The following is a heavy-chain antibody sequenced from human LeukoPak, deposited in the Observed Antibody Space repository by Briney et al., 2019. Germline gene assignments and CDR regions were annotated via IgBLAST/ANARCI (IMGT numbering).Heavy chain of an antibody. CDR1: GFSVSSNY. CDR3: ARGQIDY. CDR2: IYSDGNT. V-gene: IGHV3-53*01. Sequence: GGSLRLSCAASGFSVSSNYMSWVRQAPGKGLEWVSVIYSDGNTYYADSVKGRFTISRDNAKNSLYLQMNSLRAEDTAVYYCARGQIDYWGQGTLVTVSS. J-gene: IGHJ4*02.